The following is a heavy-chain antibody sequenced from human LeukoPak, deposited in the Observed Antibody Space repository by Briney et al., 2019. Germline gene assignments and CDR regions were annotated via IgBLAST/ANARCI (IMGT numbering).Heavy chain of an antibody. J-gene: IGHJ4*02. CDR3: VRASRYDANFDD. V-gene: IGHV4-59*01. CDR1: DYSISTYY. Sequence: SETLSLTCSVSDYSISTYYWSWIRQPPGRGLEWIGFVYYSGSARYNPSLRGRVSLTIDTSENQFSLRLNSLTAADTAVYYCVRASRYDANFDDWGQGTLITVSS. CDR2: VYYSGSA. D-gene: IGHD1-1*01.